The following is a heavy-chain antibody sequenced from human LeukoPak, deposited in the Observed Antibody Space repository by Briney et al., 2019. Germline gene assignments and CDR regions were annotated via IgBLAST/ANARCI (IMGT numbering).Heavy chain of an antibody. CDR3: ARRLRIEGATRRGDGFDI. D-gene: IGHD1-26*01. J-gene: IGHJ3*02. V-gene: IGHV4-59*08. Sequence: SEPLSLTCTVSGGSINSYYWSWIRQPPGKGLEWIGYIYNSGSTNYNPSLKSRVTISADTSKKQFSLKVSSVTAADTAVYFCARRLRIEGATRRGDGFDIWGQGTMVTVSS. CDR2: IYNSGST. CDR1: GGSINSYY.